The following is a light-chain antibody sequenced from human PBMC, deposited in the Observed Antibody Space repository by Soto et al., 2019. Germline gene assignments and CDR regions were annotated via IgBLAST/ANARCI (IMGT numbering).Light chain of an antibody. V-gene: IGKV3-20*01. J-gene: IGKJ1*01. CDR3: HHFGSLPET. CDR2: SAS. CDR1: QSVASSY. Sequence: VLTQSPGTLSLAPGERVTLSCRASQSVASSYLAWYQQKPGRAPRLLFYSASSRATGIPDRFSGSGSGRDCTLTISRLEPEDFAVYYCHHFGSLPETFGQGTNVE.